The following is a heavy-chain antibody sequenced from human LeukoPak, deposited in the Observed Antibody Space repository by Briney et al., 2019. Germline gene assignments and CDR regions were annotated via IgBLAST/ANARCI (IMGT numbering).Heavy chain of an antibody. V-gene: IGHV1-8*01. CDR3: ARGGPKCGGDCFDY. CDR2: MNPYNGNT. J-gene: IGHJ4*02. D-gene: IGHD2-21*01. Sequence: ASVKVSCKASTYTFTNYDINWLRQAPGQRLEWMGWMNPYNGNTGYAQKFQGRVTTTRNTAINTAYMELSSLRSEDTAVYFCARGGPKCGGDCFDYWGQGTLVTVSS. CDR1: TYTFTNYD.